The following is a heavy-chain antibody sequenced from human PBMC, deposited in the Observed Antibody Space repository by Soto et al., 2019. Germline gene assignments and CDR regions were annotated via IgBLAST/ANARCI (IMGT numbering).Heavy chain of an antibody. CDR1: AYSFNNYW. CDR3: ARLVVSVSKTHHLVN. D-gene: IGHD2-15*01. Sequence: GESLKISCKGSAYSFNNYWISWVRQLPGKGLEWKGRVDPSDSNPSYSTSFQVHVTISADKSITTASLPWSSLQASDLALSYCARLVVSVSKTHHLVNGGQETMDTVS. V-gene: IGHV5-10-1*01. CDR2: VDPSDSNP. J-gene: IGHJ3*01.